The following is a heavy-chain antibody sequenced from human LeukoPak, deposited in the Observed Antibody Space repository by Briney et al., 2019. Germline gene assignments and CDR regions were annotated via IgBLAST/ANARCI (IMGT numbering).Heavy chain of an antibody. V-gene: IGHV3-30*18. CDR1: GFTFSSYG. Sequence: QPGRSLRLSCAASGFTFSSYGMHWVRQAPGKGLEWVAVISYDGSNKYYADSVKGRFTISRDNSKNTLYLQMNSLRAEDTAVYYCAKTPRYYYGSGSYSNPDYWGQGTLVTVSS. CDR2: ISYDGSNK. J-gene: IGHJ4*02. D-gene: IGHD3-10*01. CDR3: AKTPRYYYGSGSYSNPDY.